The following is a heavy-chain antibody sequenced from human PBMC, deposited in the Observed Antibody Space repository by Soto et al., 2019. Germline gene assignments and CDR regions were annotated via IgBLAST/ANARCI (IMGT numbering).Heavy chain of an antibody. CDR3: ATPLNYYDSSGYYFSNYFDY. D-gene: IGHD3-22*01. J-gene: IGHJ4*02. CDR1: GFTFSSYA. V-gene: IGHV3-23*01. Sequence: PGGSLRLSPAASGFTFSSYAMSWVRQAPGKVLEWVSAISGSGGSTYYADSVKGRFTISRDNSKNTLYLQMNSLRAEDTAVYYCATPLNYYDSSGYYFSNYFDYWGQGTLVTVSS. CDR2: ISGSGGST.